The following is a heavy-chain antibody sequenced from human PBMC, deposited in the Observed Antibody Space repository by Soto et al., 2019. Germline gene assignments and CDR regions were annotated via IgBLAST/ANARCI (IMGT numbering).Heavy chain of an antibody. CDR2: ISYDGSNK. CDR3: AKDGAYDFCSDTYYGMDG. Sequence: SLRLSCAASGFTFSSYGMHWVRQAPGKGLEWVAVISYDGSNKYYADSVKGRFTISRDNSKNTLYLQMNSLRAEDTAVYYCAKDGAYDFCSDTYYGMDGWGQGTTVTVSS. D-gene: IGHD3-3*01. V-gene: IGHV3-30*18. CDR1: GFTFSSYG. J-gene: IGHJ6*02.